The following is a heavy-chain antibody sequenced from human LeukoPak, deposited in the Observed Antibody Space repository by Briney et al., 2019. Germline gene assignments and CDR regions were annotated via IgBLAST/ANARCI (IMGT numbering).Heavy chain of an antibody. D-gene: IGHD3/OR15-3a*01. CDR3: ARSHSVWTSFDY. CDR2: IYYSGST. V-gene: IGHV4-59*01. CDR1: GGSISSYY. J-gene: IGHJ4*02. Sequence: SETLSLTCTVSGGSISSYYWSWIRQPPGEGLEWIGYIYYSGSTNYNPSLKSRVTISVDTSKNQFSLKLSSVTAADTAVYYCARSHSVWTSFDYWGQGTLVTVSS.